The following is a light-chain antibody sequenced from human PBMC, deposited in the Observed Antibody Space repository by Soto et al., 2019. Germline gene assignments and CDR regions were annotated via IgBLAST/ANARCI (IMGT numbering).Light chain of an antibody. J-gene: IGLJ1*01. CDR2: DVT. CDR1: SSDVGGYNY. CDR3: SSFTSSISYV. V-gene: IGLV2-14*01. Sequence: QSVLTQPRSVSGSPGQSVTISCTGTSSDVGGYNYVSWYQQHPGKAPKLTIYDVTYRPSGVSNRFSGSKSGNTASLTISGLQSEDEADYHCSSFTSSISYVFGTGTKVTVL.